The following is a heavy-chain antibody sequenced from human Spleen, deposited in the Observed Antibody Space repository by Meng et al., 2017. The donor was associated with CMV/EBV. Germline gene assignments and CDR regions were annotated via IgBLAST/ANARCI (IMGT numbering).Heavy chain of an antibody. D-gene: IGHD6-6*01. V-gene: IGHV1-2*02. CDR1: GYTFTGHY. J-gene: IGHJ5*02. CDR3: ARDRVAARPGEWFDH. CDR2: LDPNSGGT. Sequence: SGYTFTGHYIHWVRQAPGQGLEWMGWLDPNSGGTNYAQKFQGRVTLTRETSITAAYMELSRLKSDDTAVYYCARDRVAARPGEWFDHWGQGTLVTVSS.